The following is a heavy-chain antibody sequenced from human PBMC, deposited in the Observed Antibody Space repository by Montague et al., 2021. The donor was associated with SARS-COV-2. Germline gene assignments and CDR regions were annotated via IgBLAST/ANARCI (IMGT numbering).Heavy chain of an antibody. CDR1: GGSISSSGYY. CDR3: ARLGRQQLVRLSGMDV. J-gene: IGHJ6*02. D-gene: IGHD6-13*01. Sequence: ETLSLTCTVSGGSISSSGYYWGWIRQPPGKGLEWIGSIYYSGSTYYNPSLKSRVTISVDTSKNQFSLKLSSVTAADTAVYYCARLGRQQLVRLSGMDVWGQGTTVTVSS. CDR2: IYYSGST. V-gene: IGHV4-39*07.